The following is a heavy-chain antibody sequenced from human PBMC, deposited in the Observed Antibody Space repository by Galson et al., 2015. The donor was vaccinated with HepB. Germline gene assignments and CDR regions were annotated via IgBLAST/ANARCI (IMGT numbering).Heavy chain of an antibody. J-gene: IGHJ5*02. CDR2: ISSSRSYI. CDR1: GFTFSSYS. CDR3: ARDGSSWLWGNSRWNNWLDP. D-gene: IGHD6-13*01. V-gene: IGHV3-21*01. Sequence: SLRLSCAASGFTFSSYSMNWVRQAPGKGLEWVSSISSSRSYIDYADPVKGRFTISRDNAKNSLYLQMNSLRAEDTAVYYCARDGSSWLWGNSRWNNWLDPWGQGTLVTVSS.